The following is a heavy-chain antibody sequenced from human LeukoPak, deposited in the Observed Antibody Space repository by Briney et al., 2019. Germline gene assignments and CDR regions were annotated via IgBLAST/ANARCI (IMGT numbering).Heavy chain of an antibody. Sequence: GGSLRLSCAASGSTFSSYWMHWVRQAPGKGLMWVSRIESNGLTLYADSVRDRFTISRDNGKNTIYLQMNSLRVDDTAIYYCAKAATYFYGSVTYDWFESWGQGTLVTVSS. CDR2: IESNGLT. J-gene: IGHJ5*01. CDR1: GSTFSSYW. CDR3: AKAATYFYGSVTYDWFES. D-gene: IGHD3-10*01. V-gene: IGHV3-74*01.